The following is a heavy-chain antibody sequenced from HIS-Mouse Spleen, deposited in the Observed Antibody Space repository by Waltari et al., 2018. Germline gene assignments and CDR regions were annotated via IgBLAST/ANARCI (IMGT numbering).Heavy chain of an antibody. Sequence: QVQLQQWGAGLLKPSETLSLTCAVYGGSFSGYYWSWIRQPPGKGLEWMGEIKHSGSPNYNPSLKSRVTISVDTSKNQFSLKLSSVTAADTAVYYCARGLAARFDYWGQGTLVTVSS. CDR1: GGSFSGYY. CDR2: IKHSGSP. V-gene: IGHV4-34*01. D-gene: IGHD6-6*01. J-gene: IGHJ4*02. CDR3: ARGLAARFDY.